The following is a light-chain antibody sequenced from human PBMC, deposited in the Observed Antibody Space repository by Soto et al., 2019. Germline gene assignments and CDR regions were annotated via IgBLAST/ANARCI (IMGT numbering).Light chain of an antibody. J-gene: IGKJ2*01. V-gene: IGKV3-20*01. CDR1: QSLSSNY. CDR2: GAS. Sequence: EIVLTQSPGTLSLSPGERATLSCRASQSLSSNYLAWYQQKPGQAPRLLIYGASSRATGIPDRFSGSGSGTDFTLTISRLEPEDSVVYYCQQYGSFPYTFGQGTKLEIK. CDR3: QQYGSFPYT.